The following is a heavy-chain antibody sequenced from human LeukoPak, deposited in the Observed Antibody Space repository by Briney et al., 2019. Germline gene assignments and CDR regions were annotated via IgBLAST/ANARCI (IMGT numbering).Heavy chain of an antibody. J-gene: IGHJ4*02. D-gene: IGHD6-13*01. V-gene: IGHV3-43*01. CDR3: AKVSTSLGIAAAGGYFDY. CDR1: GFTFDDYT. CDR2: ISWDGGST. Sequence: PGGSLRLSCAASGFTFDDYTMHWVRQAPGKGLEWVSLISWDGGSTYYADSVKGRFTISRDNSKNSLYLQTNSLRTEDTALYYCAKVSTSLGIAAAGGYFDYWGQGTLVTVSS.